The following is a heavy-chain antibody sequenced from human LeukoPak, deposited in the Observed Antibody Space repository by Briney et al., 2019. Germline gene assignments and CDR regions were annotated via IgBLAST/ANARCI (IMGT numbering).Heavy chain of an antibody. Sequence: ASVKVPCKASGYTFTGYYMHWVRQAPGQGLEWMGWINPNSGGTNYAQKFQGRVTMTRDTSISTAYMELSRLRSDDTAVYYCARGDSSSWLIDYWGQGTLVTVSS. V-gene: IGHV1-2*02. CDR2: INPNSGGT. J-gene: IGHJ4*02. D-gene: IGHD6-13*01. CDR1: GYTFTGYY. CDR3: ARGDSSSWLIDY.